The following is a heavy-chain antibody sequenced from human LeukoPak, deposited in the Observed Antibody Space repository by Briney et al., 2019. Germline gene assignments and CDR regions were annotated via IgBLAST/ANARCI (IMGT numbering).Heavy chain of an antibody. CDR1: GYTFTSYG. J-gene: IGHJ4*02. CDR2: ISAYNGNT. D-gene: IGHD2-15*01. CDR3: ARDQKGYCSGGSCSPIDY. V-gene: IGHV1-18*01. Sequence: ASVKVSCKASGYTFTSYGISWVRQAPGQGLEWMGWISAYNGNTNYAQKLQGRVTMTTDTSTSTAYMELRSLRSGDTAVYYCARDQKGYCSGGSCSPIDYWGQGTLVTVSS.